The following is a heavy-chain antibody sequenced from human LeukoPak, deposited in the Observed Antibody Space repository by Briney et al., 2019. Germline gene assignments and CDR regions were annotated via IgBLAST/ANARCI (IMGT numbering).Heavy chain of an antibody. Sequence: GGSLRLSCVASGISFSSYWMAWVRQAPGKGLEWVANIKYDGTHKFYADSVKGRFTISRDNAKNSLYLQMNSLRAEDTALYYCAKDSRLRFYYMDVWGKGTTVTVSS. CDR3: AKDSRLRFYYMDV. CDR1: GISFSSYW. V-gene: IGHV3-7*03. CDR2: IKYDGTHK. J-gene: IGHJ6*03. D-gene: IGHD3-3*01.